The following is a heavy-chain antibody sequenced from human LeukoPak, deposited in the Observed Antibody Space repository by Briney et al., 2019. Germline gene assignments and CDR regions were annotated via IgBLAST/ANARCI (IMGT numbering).Heavy chain of an antibody. V-gene: IGHV3-11*04. CDR2: ISSSGTTI. J-gene: IGHJ4*02. CDR3: ARDTDYDFWSGYYMY. Sequence: PGGSLRLSCAASGFTFSDYYMSWIRQAPGKGLEWVSYISSSGTTIYYADSVKGRFTISRDNAKNSQYLQMNSLRAEDTAVYYCARDTDYDFWSGYYMYWGQGTLVTVSS. CDR1: GFTFSDYY. D-gene: IGHD3-3*01.